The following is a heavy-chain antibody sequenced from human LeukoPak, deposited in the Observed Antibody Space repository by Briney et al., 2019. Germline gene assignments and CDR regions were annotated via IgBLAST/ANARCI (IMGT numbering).Heavy chain of an antibody. Sequence: GGSLRLSCAASGFTFSTYTMNWVRQAPGKGLEWVSYISGSSGSIYYADSVKGRFTISRDNAKNSLYLQMNSLRAEDTGVYYCAKDRSREGDIVVVDYWGQGTLVTVSS. CDR1: GFTFSTYT. CDR3: AKDRSREGDIVVVDY. D-gene: IGHD2-2*01. V-gene: IGHV3-48*01. J-gene: IGHJ4*02. CDR2: ISGSSGSI.